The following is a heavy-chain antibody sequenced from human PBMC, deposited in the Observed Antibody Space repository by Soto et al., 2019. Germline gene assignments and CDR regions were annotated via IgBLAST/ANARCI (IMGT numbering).Heavy chain of an antibody. CDR3: AREYPVHSAYFDY. CDR2: MYYSGNA. CDR1: GASIGRYY. J-gene: IGHJ4*02. Sequence: SETLSLTCTVSGASIGRYYWSWIRQSPGKGLEWIGYMYYSGNANYNPSLRSRITISVDTSKNQFSLNLNSVTAADTAVYYCAREYPVHSAYFDYWGQGILVTVPQ. D-gene: IGHD1-26*01. V-gene: IGHV4-59*01.